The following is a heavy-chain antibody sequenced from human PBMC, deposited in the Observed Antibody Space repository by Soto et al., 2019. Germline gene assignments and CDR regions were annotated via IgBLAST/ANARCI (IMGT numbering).Heavy chain of an antibody. Sequence: QVQLVQSGAEVKKPGASVKVSCKASGYTFTSYGISWVRQAPGQGLEWMGWISAYNGNTNYAQKLQGRVTMTTDTSTSTAYMELRSLRSDDTAVYYCARDRDDFWSGYYPNWFDPWGQETLVTVSS. CDR1: GYTFTSYG. V-gene: IGHV1-18*04. D-gene: IGHD3-3*01. CDR2: ISAYNGNT. CDR3: ARDRDDFWSGYYPNWFDP. J-gene: IGHJ5*02.